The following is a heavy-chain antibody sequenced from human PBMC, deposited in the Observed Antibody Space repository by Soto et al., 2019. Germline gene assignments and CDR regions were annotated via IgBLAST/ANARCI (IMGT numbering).Heavy chain of an antibody. Sequence: QVQLQQWGAGLLKPSETLSLTCAVYGGSFSGYYWSWIRQPPGKGLEWIGEINHSGSTNYNPSLKSRVTISVDTSKHQFSLKLSSVTAADTAVYYCARDRATMVRGVIPRWFDPWGQGTLVTVSS. CDR3: ARDRATMVRGVIPRWFDP. V-gene: IGHV4-34*01. J-gene: IGHJ5*02. CDR1: GGSFSGYY. CDR2: INHSGST. D-gene: IGHD3-10*01.